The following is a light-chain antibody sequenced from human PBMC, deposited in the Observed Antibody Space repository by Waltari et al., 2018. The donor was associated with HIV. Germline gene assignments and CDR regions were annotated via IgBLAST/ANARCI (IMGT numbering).Light chain of an antibody. CDR1: SNDVGNYNL. J-gene: IGLJ3*02. V-gene: IGLV2-23*01. CDR2: EAS. Sequence: QSALTQPASVSGSPGQSITISCTGTSNDVGNYNLVSWYPQQTDTTPKLMIYEASKRHSGVSNRFSGSKSGNTASLTISGRQAEDDADYYCCSYAGSSTWVFGGGTKLTVL. CDR3: CSYAGSSTWV.